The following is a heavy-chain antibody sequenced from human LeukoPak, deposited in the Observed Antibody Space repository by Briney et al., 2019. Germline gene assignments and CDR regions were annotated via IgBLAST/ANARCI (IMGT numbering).Heavy chain of an antibody. CDR2: ISSSSSYI. Sequence: GGSLRLSCAAPGFTFSSYSMNWVRQAPGKGLEWVSSISSSSSYIYYADSVKGRFTISRDNAKNSLYLQMNSLRAEDTAVYYCARSDIVVVPAAMSDAFDIWGQGTMVTVSS. D-gene: IGHD2-2*01. V-gene: IGHV3-21*01. J-gene: IGHJ3*02. CDR3: ARSDIVVVPAAMSDAFDI. CDR1: GFTFSSYS.